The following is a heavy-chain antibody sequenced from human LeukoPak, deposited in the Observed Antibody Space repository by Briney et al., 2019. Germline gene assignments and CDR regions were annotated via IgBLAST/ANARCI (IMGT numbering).Heavy chain of an antibody. D-gene: IGHD3-9*01. CDR2: ITGSGGST. J-gene: IGHJ4*02. CDR1: GFTFSNYA. CDR3: AKWGDYDILTGYYVSDY. Sequence: GASLRLSCAASGFTFSNYAMSWDHQAPGKGLEWVSAITGSGGSTYYADSVKGRFTISRDNSKNTLYLQMNSLRAEDTAVYYCAKWGDYDILTGYYVSDYWGQGTPVTVSS. V-gene: IGHV3-23*01.